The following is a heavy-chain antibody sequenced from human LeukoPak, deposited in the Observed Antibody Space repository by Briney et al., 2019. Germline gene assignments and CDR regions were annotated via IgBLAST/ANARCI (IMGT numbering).Heavy chain of an antibody. D-gene: IGHD4-23*01. J-gene: IGHJ4*02. V-gene: IGHV3-33*06. CDR2: IWYDGNNK. CDR3: AKDGNYGGNGPLDY. CDR1: GFTFSSYG. Sequence: PGRSLRLSCAASGFTFSSYGMHWVRQAPGKGLEWVAVIWYDGNNKKYADSVEGRFTISRDNSKSTLYLQMNSLRAEDTAVYYCAKDGNYGGNGPLDYWGQGTLVTVSS.